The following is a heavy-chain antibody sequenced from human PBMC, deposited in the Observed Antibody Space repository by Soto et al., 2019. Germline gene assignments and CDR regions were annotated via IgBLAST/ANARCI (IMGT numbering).Heavy chain of an antibody. D-gene: IGHD6-19*01. Sequence: QVQLVESGGGVVQPGKSLRLSCAASGFTFSTSAMHWVRQAPGKGLEWVAVISPDGSNKYYADSVKGRFTISGDKSKNTVFLQLNSLRPEDTALYFCARDRPRVFAVNQWLAPGWFDPWGLGTLVTVSS. CDR1: GFTFSTSA. CDR2: ISPDGSNK. CDR3: ARDRPRVFAVNQWLAPGWFDP. V-gene: IGHV3-30*04. J-gene: IGHJ5*02.